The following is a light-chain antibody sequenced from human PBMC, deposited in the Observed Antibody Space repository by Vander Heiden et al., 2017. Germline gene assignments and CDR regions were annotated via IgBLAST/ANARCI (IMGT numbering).Light chain of an antibody. CDR1: RSNIGGNT. CDR2: STN. V-gene: IGLV1-44*01. Sequence: QSALTQPPSASGTPGQKVTISCSGSRSNIGGNTVSWYQQVPGTAPKLLIYSTNQRPSGVPDRFSGSKSGTSASLAITGLQSEDEADYYCATWDDTLIGPVFGGGTKLTVL. J-gene: IGLJ2*01. CDR3: ATWDDTLIGPV.